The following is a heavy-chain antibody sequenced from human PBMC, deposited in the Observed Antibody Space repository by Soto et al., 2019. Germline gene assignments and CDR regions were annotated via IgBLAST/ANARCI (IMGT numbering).Heavy chain of an antibody. V-gene: IGHV4-34*01. CDR1: GGSFSGYY. D-gene: IGHD3-9*01. J-gene: IGHJ2*01. Sequence: QVQLQQWGAGPLRPLETLSLTCGVSGGSFSGYYWAWIRQSPGKGLEWIGEINDPGYINYNPSLKSRVIISVDTSKNHYLLNLRSVTAADTAVYYCARETHDILTGTLWVWYFDLWGRGTLVTVSS. CDR2: INDPGYI. CDR3: ARETHDILTGTLWVWYFDL.